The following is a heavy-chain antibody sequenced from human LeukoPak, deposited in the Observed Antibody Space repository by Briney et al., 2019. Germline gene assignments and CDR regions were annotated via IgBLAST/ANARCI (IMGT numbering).Heavy chain of an antibody. CDR2: ISGSGGYT. V-gene: IGHV3-23*01. D-gene: IGHD6-13*01. J-gene: IGHJ5*02. CDR1: GFTFRSYA. Sequence: QSGGSLRLYCAASGFTFRSYAMSWVRQAPGKGLEWVTTISGSGGYTLYADSVKGRFTISRDNSKNTLYLQMNSLRAEDTAVYYCAKSKDGNIAASFDPWGQGTLVTVSS. CDR3: AKSKDGNIAASFDP.